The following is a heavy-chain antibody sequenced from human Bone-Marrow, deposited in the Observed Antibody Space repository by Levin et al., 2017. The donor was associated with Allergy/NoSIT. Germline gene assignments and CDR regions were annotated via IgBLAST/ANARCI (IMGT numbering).Heavy chain of an antibody. CDR1: GYIFSNYA. V-gene: IGHV3-23*01. CDR3: TKGGIFGTLIEY. D-gene: IGHD3-3*01. Sequence: GGSLRLSCAASGYIFSNYAMSWVRQAPGKGLEWVSSISGSGGDTYNTDSVRGRFTISRDNSKNTLYLQMHSLRAEDTAVYYCTKGGIFGTLIEYWGQGTLVTVSS. J-gene: IGHJ4*02. CDR2: ISGSGGDT.